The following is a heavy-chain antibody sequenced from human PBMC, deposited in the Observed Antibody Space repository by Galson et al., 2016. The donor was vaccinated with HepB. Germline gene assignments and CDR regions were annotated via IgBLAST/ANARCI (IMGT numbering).Heavy chain of an antibody. V-gene: IGHV3-64*05. J-gene: IGHJ4*02. CDR2: ISSVAGTT. CDR1: GFNASSYA. Sequence: SLRLSCAASGFNASSYALHWARQAPGKGLEYFSGISSVAGTTYYVDSVRGRFTISRDNSKNTLYGQMNSLRDEDTAVYFCVARKVRDFILVEYWGQGTLVTVSS. CDR3: VARKVRDFILVEY. D-gene: IGHD2-21*01.